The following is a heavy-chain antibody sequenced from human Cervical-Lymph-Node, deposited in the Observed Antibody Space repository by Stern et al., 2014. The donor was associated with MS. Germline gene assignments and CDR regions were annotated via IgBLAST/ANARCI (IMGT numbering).Heavy chain of an antibody. J-gene: IGHJ4*02. CDR2: VYSTDSDV. V-gene: IGHV5-51*01. Sequence: VQLVQSGAEVKKPGESLNISCTGSGYNFGIYWIAWVRQVPGKGLEWMGVVYSTDSDVTYSPSFQGHVTIPADKSTATAYLQWTTLKASDTAFYYCARRNRRDDSDYKDIATFDYWGQGTLVTVSS. D-gene: IGHD2-15*01. CDR1: GYNFGIYW. CDR3: ARRNRRDDSDYKDIATFDY.